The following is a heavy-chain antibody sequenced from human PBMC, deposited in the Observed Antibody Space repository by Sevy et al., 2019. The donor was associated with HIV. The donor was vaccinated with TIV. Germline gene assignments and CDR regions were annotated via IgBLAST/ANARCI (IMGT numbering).Heavy chain of an antibody. CDR3: ARDMNYYDTSGYYY. Sequence: GSLRLSCAASGFTFNYYNINWVRQAPGKGLGWGSSISSGSSYISYEDSVKGRFTISRDNAKNSLYLQMNSLRDEDTAVYYCARDMNYYDTSGYYYWGQGTLVTVSS. D-gene: IGHD3-22*01. CDR1: GFTFNYYN. V-gene: IGHV3-21*01. CDR2: ISSGSSYI. J-gene: IGHJ4*02.